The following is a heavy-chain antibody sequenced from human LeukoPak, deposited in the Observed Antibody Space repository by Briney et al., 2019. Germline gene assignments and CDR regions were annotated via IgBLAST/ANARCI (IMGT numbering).Heavy chain of an antibody. CDR1: GGSISSYY. CDR3: ARELCSTTTCYFDY. CDR2: IYYTGST. V-gene: IGHV4-59*01. D-gene: IGHD2-2*01. J-gene: IGHJ4*02. Sequence: PSETLSLTCSVSGGSISSYYWSWIRQPPGRGLEWIGYIYYTGSTNYNPSLKCRVTISVDTSKNQFSLKLNSVTAADTAVYYCARELCSTTTCYFDYWGQGTLVTVSS.